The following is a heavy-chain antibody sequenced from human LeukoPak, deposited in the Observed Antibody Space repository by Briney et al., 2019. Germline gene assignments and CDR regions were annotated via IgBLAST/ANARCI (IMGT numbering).Heavy chain of an antibody. V-gene: IGHV4-30-4*01. CDR3: AQNSGGSFV. Sequence: PSETLSLTYTVSGGSISSGDYYWSRIRQPPGRGLEWIGYIYYSGSTYYNPSLKSRVTISVDTSKNQFSLKLSSVAAADAAVYYCAQNSGGSFVWGQGTLVTVSS. J-gene: IGHJ4*02. D-gene: IGHD2-15*01. CDR1: GGSISSGDYY. CDR2: IYYSGST.